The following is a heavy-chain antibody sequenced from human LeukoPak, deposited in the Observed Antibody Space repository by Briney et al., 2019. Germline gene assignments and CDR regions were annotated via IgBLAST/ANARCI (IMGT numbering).Heavy chain of an antibody. CDR1: GGSISGGSYY. CDR2: IYTGGST. V-gene: IGHV4-61*02. Sequence: TSQTLSLTCTVSGGSISGGSYYWSWIRQPAGKGLEWIGRIYTGGSTNYNPSLKSRVTISVDTSKNQFSLKLSSVTAADTAVYYCARAVVAISRSGRRVGDAFDIWGQGTMVTVSS. J-gene: IGHJ3*02. CDR3: ARAVVAISRSGRRVGDAFDI. D-gene: IGHD5-24*01.